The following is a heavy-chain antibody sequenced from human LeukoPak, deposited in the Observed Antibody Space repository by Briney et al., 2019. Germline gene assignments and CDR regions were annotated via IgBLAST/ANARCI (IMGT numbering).Heavy chain of an antibody. J-gene: IGHJ4*02. Sequence: GGSLRLSCAASGFTFDDFAMHWVRQVPGKGLEWVSGIGWNSGTIVYADSVKGRFTISRDNAKNSLYLQMNSLRAEDTAVYYCARAPSTVTHAGFDYWGQGTLVTVSS. D-gene: IGHD4-17*01. CDR3: ARAPSTVTHAGFDY. CDR2: IGWNSGTI. V-gene: IGHV3-9*01. CDR1: GFTFDDFA.